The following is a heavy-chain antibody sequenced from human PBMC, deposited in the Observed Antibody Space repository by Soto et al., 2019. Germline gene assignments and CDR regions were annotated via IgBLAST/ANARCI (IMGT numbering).Heavy chain of an antibody. D-gene: IGHD3-16*01. V-gene: IGHV1-18*04. CDR1: GYTFTSYG. CDR2: ISAYNGNT. J-gene: IGHJ3*02. Sequence: ASVKVSCRASGYTFTSYGISGVRQAPGQALEWMGWISAYNGNTNYAQKLQGRVTMTTDTSTSTDYMEPRSLRSDDTAVYYCAIEKGEFDALDILGQGTMLTVSS. CDR3: AIEKGEFDALDI.